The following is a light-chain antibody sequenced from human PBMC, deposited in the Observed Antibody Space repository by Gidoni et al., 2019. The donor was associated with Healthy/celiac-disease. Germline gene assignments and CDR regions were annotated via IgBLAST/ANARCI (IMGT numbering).Light chain of an antibody. CDR2: GAS. CDR3: QQYGSSPWT. Sequence: EIVLTQSPGTLSLSPRERATLSCRASQSVSSSYLAWYQQKPGQAPRLLIYGASSRATGIPDRFSGSGSGTHFTLTISRLEPEDFAVYYCQQYGSSPWTFGQGTKVEIK. J-gene: IGKJ1*01. V-gene: IGKV3-20*01. CDR1: QSVSSSY.